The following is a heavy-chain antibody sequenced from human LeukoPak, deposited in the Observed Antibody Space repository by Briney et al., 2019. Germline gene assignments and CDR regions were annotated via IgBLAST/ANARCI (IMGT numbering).Heavy chain of an antibody. CDR2: ISGNNGKT. J-gene: IGHJ3*02. CDR3: ARRWGSGIRGAFDI. CDR1: GYTFTTYD. Sequence: GASVKVSCKASGYTFTTYDISWVRQAPVQGLEWMGWISGNNGKTNYAKKFQVRVTMTTDTSTSTTYMELRSLRSDDTAIYYCARRWGSGIRGAFDIRGQGTMVTVSS. V-gene: IGHV1-18*01. D-gene: IGHD3-10*01.